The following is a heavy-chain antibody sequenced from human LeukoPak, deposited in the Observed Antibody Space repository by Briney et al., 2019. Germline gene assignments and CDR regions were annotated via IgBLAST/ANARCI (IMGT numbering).Heavy chain of an antibody. D-gene: IGHD4-23*01. Sequence: GESLKISCKASGYSFTNYWIGWVRQMPGKGLEYMGIIYPGDSDTRYSPSFQGQVTISADKSISTTYLQWSSLRASETAMYYCARHRRYGGNSYYFDYWGQGALVTVSS. CDR2: IYPGDSDT. CDR1: GYSFTNYW. CDR3: ARHRRYGGNSYYFDY. V-gene: IGHV5-51*01. J-gene: IGHJ4*02.